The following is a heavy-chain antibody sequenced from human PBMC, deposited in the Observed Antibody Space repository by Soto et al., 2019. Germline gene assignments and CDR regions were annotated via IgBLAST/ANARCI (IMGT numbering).Heavy chain of an antibody. V-gene: IGHV1-2*04. J-gene: IGHJ3*02. CDR3: ARGGYYYDSSGYYPGAFEI. CDR1: GYTFTGYY. Sequence: GSVKVSCKASGYTFTGYYMHWVRQAPGQGLEWMGWINPNSGGTNYAQKFQGWVTMTRDTSISTAYMELSRLRSDDTAVYYCARGGYYYDSSGYYPGAFEIWGQGTMVTVSS. D-gene: IGHD3-22*01. CDR2: INPNSGGT.